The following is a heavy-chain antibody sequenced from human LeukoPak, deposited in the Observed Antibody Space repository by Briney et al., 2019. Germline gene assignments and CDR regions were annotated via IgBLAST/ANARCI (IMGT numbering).Heavy chain of an antibody. CDR1: SGSFSRYY. CDR3: ARCPVVSVPAASYYFDY. D-gene: IGHD2-2*01. Sequence: PSETLSLTCAVYSGSFSRYYWTWIRQPPGKGLEWIGEIDHSGSTNYNPSLKSRVTISVDTSKNQFSLKLSSVTAADTAVYYCARCPVVSVPAASYYFDYWGQGALVTVSS. V-gene: IGHV4-34*01. CDR2: IDHSGST. J-gene: IGHJ4*02.